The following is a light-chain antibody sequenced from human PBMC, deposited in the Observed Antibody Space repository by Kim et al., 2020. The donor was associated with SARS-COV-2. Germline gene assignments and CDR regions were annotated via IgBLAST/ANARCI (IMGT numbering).Light chain of an antibody. J-gene: IGLJ2*01. CDR2: QDT. V-gene: IGLV3-1*01. CDR1: DLGDKY. CDR3: QAWDSSVI. Sequence: VSVSPGQTATITCSGNDLGDKYASWYQHKTGQSPVLVIYQDTKRPSGIPGRFSGSNSGSTATLTISGTQAIDEADYYCQAWDSSVIFGGGTQLTVL.